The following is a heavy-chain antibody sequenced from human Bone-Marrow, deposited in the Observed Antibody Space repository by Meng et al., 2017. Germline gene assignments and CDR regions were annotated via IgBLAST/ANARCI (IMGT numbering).Heavy chain of an antibody. CDR2: IYYSGTT. CDR3: ARDIRQGGNIWFDP. V-gene: IGHV4-31*01. J-gene: IGHJ5*02. D-gene: IGHD3-16*01. CDR1: GGSISSGGYY. Sequence: QGQLQVSGPGLGKPSQTLSLTRTVAGGSISSGGYYWSWIRQHPGKGLEWIGYIYYSGTTYYNPSLSSLVTISVDTSKNQFSLNLSSVTAADTAVYYCARDIRQGGNIWFDPWGQGTLVTVSS.